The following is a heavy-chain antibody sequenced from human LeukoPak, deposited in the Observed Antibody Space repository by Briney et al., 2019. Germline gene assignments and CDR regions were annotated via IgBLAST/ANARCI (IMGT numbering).Heavy chain of an antibody. CDR3: SRASGRFAPFGF. CDR2: ISLRGLT. CDR1: GGSISGTNW. J-gene: IGHJ4*02. Sequence: SETETLTCDVSGGSISGTNWWSWVRQPPGQGLEWIGEISLRGLTNYNPSLRSRLTMSLDESKNQVSLNLTSVTAADTAVYYCSRASGRFAPFGFWGQGTLVSVHS. D-gene: IGHD1-26*01. V-gene: IGHV4-4*02.